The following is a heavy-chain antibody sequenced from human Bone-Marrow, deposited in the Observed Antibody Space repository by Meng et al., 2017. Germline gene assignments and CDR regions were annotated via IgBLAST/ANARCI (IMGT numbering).Heavy chain of an antibody. CDR1: GFTFSSYW. CDR3: ARAGLQAQGGYYYSRDV. CDR2: IKQDGSEK. D-gene: IGHD3-16*01. J-gene: IGHJ6*02. Sequence: GESLKISCAASGFTFSSYWMSWVRQAPGKGLEWVANIKQDGSEKYYVDSVKGRFTIPRDNAKNSLYLQMNSLRAEDTAVYYCARAGLQAQGGYYYSRDVWGQGTTVTVSS. V-gene: IGHV3-7*01.